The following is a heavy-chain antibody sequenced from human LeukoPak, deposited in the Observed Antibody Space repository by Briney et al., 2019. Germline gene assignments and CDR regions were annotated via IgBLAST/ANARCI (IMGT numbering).Heavy chain of an antibody. V-gene: IGHV1-69*05. Sequence: ASVKVSCKASGGTFSSYAISWVRQAPGQGLEWMGGIIPIFGTANYAQKFQGRATITTDESTSTAYMELSSLRSEDTAVYYCARAGLRFLEWLPLDYWGQGTLVTVSS. D-gene: IGHD3-3*01. CDR2: IIPIFGTA. CDR3: ARAGLRFLEWLPLDY. J-gene: IGHJ4*02. CDR1: GGTFSSYA.